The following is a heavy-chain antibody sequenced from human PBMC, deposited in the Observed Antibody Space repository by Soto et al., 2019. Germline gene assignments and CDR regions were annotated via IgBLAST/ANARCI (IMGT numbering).Heavy chain of an antibody. V-gene: IGHV1-8*01. CDR3: ARRAETNGWNGFGADKYYFDF. CDR1: GYTFTSYD. Sequence: QVQLVQSRAEVRKPGASVKVSCEASGYTFTSYDIYWVRQATGQGLEWMGWMNPSTGNSGYAQKFQGRVTMTSDTSISTAHMELSSLRSEDTAVYYCARRAETNGWNGFGADKYYFDFWGQGTLVTVSS. J-gene: IGHJ4*02. CDR2: MNPSTGNS. D-gene: IGHD1-1*01.